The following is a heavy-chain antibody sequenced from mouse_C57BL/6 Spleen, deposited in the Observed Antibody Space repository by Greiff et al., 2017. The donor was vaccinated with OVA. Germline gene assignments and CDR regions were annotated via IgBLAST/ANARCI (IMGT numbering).Heavy chain of an antibody. Sequence: QVQLQQPGAELVKPGASVKLFCKASGYTFTSYWMHWVKQRPRQGLEWIGMIHPNSGSTNYNEKFKSKATLTVDKSSSTAYMQLSSLTSEDSAVYYCARDEGYAMDYWGQGTSVTVSS. V-gene: IGHV1-64*01. CDR3: ARDEGYAMDY. CDR2: IHPNSGST. CDR1: GYTFTSYW. J-gene: IGHJ4*01.